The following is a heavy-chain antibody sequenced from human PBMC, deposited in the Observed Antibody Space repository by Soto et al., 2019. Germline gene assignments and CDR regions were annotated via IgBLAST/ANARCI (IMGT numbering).Heavy chain of an antibody. CDR2: IYPGDSDT. V-gene: IGHV5-51*01. CDR1: GYTFTDYW. Sequence: GESLKISCKGSGYTFTDYWIGWVRQLPGKGLEWMGIIYPGDSDTRYSPSFQGHVTITVDKSISTAYLQWSSLKASDTAMYYCARPMEQLVTYGMDVWGQGTTVTVSS. CDR3: ARPMEQLVTYGMDV. D-gene: IGHD6-6*01. J-gene: IGHJ6*02.